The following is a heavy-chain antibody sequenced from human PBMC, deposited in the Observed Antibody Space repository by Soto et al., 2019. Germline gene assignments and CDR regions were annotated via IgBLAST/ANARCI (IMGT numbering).Heavy chain of an antibody. D-gene: IGHD5-12*01. CDR1: GFTFSSYG. J-gene: IGHJ6*03. V-gene: IGHV3-30*18. CDR2: ISYDGSNK. Sequence: PGGSLRLSCAASGFTFSSYGMHWVRQAPGKGLEWVAVISYDGSNKYYADSVKGRFTISRDNSKNTLYLQMNSLRAEDTAVYYCAKAIYNHSHFSGYVGYSMDVWGKGTTVTVSS. CDR3: AKAIYNHSHFSGYVGYSMDV.